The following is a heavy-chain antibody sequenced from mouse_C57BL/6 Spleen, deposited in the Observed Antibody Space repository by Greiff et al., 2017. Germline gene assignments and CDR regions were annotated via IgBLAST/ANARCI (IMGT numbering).Heavy chain of an antibody. CDR3: ARHANDYFDY. V-gene: IGHV5-6*01. Sequence: EVKVVESGGDLVKPGGSLKLSCAASGFTFSSYGMSWVRQTPDKRLEWVATISSGGSYTYYPDSVKGRFTISRDNAKNTLYLQMSSLKSEDTAMYYCARHANDYFDYWGQGTTLTVSS. J-gene: IGHJ2*01. CDR2: ISSGGSYT. CDR1: GFTFSSYG.